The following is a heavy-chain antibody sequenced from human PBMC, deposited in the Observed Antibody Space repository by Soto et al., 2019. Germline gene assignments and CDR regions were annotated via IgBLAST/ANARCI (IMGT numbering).Heavy chain of an antibody. D-gene: IGHD5-12*01. CDR2: IYYSGST. J-gene: IGHJ6*02. Sequence: QVQLQESGPGLVKPSQTLSLTCTVSGGSISSGGYYWSWIRQHPGKVLEWIGYIYYSGSTYSNPSLQSRVTISVDTSKDQFSLKLSSVTAADTAVYYCAASCVACGGFKYYGMDVWGQGTTVTVSS. CDR3: AASCVACGGFKYYGMDV. CDR1: GGSISSGGYY. V-gene: IGHV4-31*03.